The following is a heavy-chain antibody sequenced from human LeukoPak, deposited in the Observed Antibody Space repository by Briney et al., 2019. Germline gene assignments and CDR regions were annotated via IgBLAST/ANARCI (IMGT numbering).Heavy chain of an antibody. J-gene: IGHJ4*02. CDR2: IKLDRSEK. Sequence: GGSLRLSCVASGFTFGKYWMSWVRQAPGKGLEWVANIKLDRSEKNYADSVKGRFTISRDNTKNSLYLQMNSLRVEDTAVFYCARDQYDTWSRRGNFDSWGQGTLVIVSS. V-gene: IGHV3-7*03. CDR1: GFTFGKYW. D-gene: IGHD3-3*01. CDR3: ARDQYDTWSRRGNFDS.